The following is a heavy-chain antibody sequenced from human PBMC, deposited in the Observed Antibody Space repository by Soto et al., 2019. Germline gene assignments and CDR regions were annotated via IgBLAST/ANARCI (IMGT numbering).Heavy chain of an antibody. J-gene: IGHJ1*01. D-gene: IGHD3-22*01. CDR3: AIVNYYDSTYFEYFQH. Sequence: ASETLSLTCAVSGGSISSGGYSWSWIRQPPGKGLEGIGYIYHSGSTNYNPSLKSRVTISVDKSKNQFSLKLSSVTAADTAVYYCAIVNYYDSTYFEYFQHWGQGTLVTVSS. CDR1: GGSISSGGYS. CDR2: IYHSGST. V-gene: IGHV4-30-2*01.